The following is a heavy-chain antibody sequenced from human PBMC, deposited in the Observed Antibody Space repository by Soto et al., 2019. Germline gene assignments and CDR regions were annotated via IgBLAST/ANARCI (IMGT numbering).Heavy chain of an antibody. J-gene: IGHJ5*01. CDR1: GDSISRCS. V-gene: IGHV4-4*07. CDR3: VKARGCGRYINGLEC. Sequence: PTETLSPTCTVSGDSISRCSASCIGHPARKGLEWIGGIYSRGRNNYYRSIKRRGPMSVHTSKIQFSLKMSSVNGADTALYSCVKARGCGRYINGLECWGKGPRVTVAS. CDR2: IYSRGRN. D-gene: IGHD1-26*01.